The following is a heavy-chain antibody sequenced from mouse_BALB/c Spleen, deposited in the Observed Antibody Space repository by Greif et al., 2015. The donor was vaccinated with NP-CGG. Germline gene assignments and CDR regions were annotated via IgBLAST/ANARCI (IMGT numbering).Heavy chain of an antibody. CDR3: TRGRRRDFDF. V-gene: IGHV1S81*02. J-gene: IGHJ2*01. D-gene: IGHD1-2*01. CDR1: GYTFISYY. CDR2: INPSNGGA. Sequence: QVQLQQSGAELVKPGASVKLSCKASGYTFISYYMYWVKQRPGQGLEWIGEINPSNGGANLNEKFKSKATLTVDKSSSTAYMQRSSLTSEDSAVYFCTRGRRRDFDFWGQGTTLTVSS.